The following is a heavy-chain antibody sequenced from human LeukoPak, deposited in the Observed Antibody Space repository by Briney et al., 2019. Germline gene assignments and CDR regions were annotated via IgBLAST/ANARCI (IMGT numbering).Heavy chain of an antibody. CDR3: ARAKKEYCSSTSCYKDDY. CDR1: GGSISSGDYY. CDR2: IYYSGST. J-gene: IGHJ4*02. D-gene: IGHD2-2*02. V-gene: IGHV4-30-4*08. Sequence: SQTLSLTCTVSGGSISSGDYYWSWIRQPPGTGLEWIGYIYYSGSTYHNPSLKSRVTISVDTSKNQFSLKLSSVTAADTAVYYCARAKKEYCSSTSCYKDDYWGQGTLVTVSS.